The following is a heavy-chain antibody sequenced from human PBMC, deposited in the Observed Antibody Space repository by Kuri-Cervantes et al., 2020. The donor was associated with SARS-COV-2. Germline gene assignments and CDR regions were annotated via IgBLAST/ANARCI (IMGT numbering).Heavy chain of an antibody. CDR2: INHSGST. Sequence: GSLRLCCAVYGGSFSGYCWSWIRQPPGKGLEWIGEINHSGSTNYNPSLKSRVTISVDTSKNQFSLKLSSVTAADTAVYYCASAQWSSGYSNIDYWGQGTLVTVSS. CDR3: ASAQWSSGYSNIDY. CDR1: GGSFSGYC. D-gene: IGHD3-22*01. J-gene: IGHJ4*02. V-gene: IGHV4-34*01.